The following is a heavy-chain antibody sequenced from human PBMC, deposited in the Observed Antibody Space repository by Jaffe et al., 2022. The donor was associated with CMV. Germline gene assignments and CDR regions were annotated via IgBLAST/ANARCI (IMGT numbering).Heavy chain of an antibody. J-gene: IGHJ4*02. CDR3: ARDRPPSMTTLDY. V-gene: IGHV3-21*01. CDR2: ISSSSSYI. CDR1: GFTFSSYS. Sequence: EVQLVESGGGLVKPGGSLRLSCAASGFTFSSYSMNWVRQAPGKGLEWVSSISSSSSYIYYADSVKGRFTISRDNAKNSLYLQMNSLRAEDTAVYYCARDRPPSMTTLDYWGQGTLVTVSS. D-gene: IGHD4-4*01.